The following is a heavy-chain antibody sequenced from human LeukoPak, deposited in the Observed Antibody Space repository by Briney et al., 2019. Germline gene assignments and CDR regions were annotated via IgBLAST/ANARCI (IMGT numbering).Heavy chain of an antibody. D-gene: IGHD4-17*01. Sequence: SETLSLTCTVSGGSISSYYWSWLRQPPGKGPEWIGYIYYSGSSNYNPSLKSRVTISVNTSKNQFSLKLSSVTAADTAVYYCARVYRVTTGTYYYYYMDVWGKGTTVTVSS. V-gene: IGHV4-59*01. CDR3: ARVYRVTTGTYYYYYMDV. J-gene: IGHJ6*03. CDR1: GGSISSYY. CDR2: IYYSGSS.